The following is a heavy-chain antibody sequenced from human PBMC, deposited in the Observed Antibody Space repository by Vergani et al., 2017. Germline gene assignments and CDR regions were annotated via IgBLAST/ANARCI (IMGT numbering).Heavy chain of an antibody. D-gene: IGHD6-13*01. Sequence: QVQLVQSGAEVKKPGSSVKVSCKASGGIFDNYAINWVRQAPGQRLEWMGGIVPIFAPANYAQKFQGRVTMTTDTSTSTAYMELRSLRSDDTAVYYCARGEIAAAAPLLAPWGQGTLVTVSS. V-gene: IGHV1-69*06. J-gene: IGHJ5*02. CDR3: ARGEIAAAAPLLAP. CDR1: GGIFDNYA. CDR2: IVPIFAPA.